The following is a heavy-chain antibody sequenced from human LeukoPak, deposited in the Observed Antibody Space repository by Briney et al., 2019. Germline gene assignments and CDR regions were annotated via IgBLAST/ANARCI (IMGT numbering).Heavy chain of an antibody. J-gene: IGHJ3*02. CDR1: GGSISSGSYY. CDR2: IYTSGST. D-gene: IGHD3-22*01. V-gene: IGHV4-61*02. Sequence: SETLSLTCTVPGGSISSGSYYWSWIRQPAGKGLEWIGRIYTSGSTNYNPSLKSRVTISVDTSKNQFSLKLSSVTAADTAVYYCARVAYYYDSSGYYDAFDIWGQGTMITVSS. CDR3: ARVAYYYDSSGYYDAFDI.